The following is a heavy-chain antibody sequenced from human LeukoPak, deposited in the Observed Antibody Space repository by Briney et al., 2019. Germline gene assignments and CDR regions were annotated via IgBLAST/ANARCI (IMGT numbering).Heavy chain of an antibody. CDR1: GFTFSSYS. CDR2: ISSSSSTI. D-gene: IGHD6-19*01. J-gene: IGHJ4*02. CDR3: ARDQQWLAGTFDY. V-gene: IGHV3-48*01. Sequence: GGSLRLSCAASGFTFSSYSMNWVRQAPGEGLEWVSYISSSSSTIYYADSVKGRFTISRDNAKNSLYLQMSSLRAEDTAVYYCARDQQWLAGTFDYWGQGTLVTVSS.